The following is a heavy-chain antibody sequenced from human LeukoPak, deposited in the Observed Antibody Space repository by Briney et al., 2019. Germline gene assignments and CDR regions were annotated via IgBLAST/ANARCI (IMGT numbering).Heavy chain of an antibody. D-gene: IGHD5-24*01. J-gene: IGHJ4*02. CDR2: IFHSGSV. Sequence: SETLSLTCIVSGYSISSYYFWGLVRQPPGKGLEWIGSIFHSGSVYYNPSLKSRVTISVDTSKNQFSLKLSSVTAADTAVYYCASNIEMATISWGTIGYWGQGTLVTVSS. V-gene: IGHV4-38-2*02. CDR1: GYSISSYYF. CDR3: ASNIEMATISWGTIGY.